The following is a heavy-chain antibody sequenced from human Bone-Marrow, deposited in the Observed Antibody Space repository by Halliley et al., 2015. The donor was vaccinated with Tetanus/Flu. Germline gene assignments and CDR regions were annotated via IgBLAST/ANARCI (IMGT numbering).Heavy chain of an antibody. Sequence: TLSLTCTVSGGSISSHYWSWIRQPPGKGLEYIGYIYHTGNTNYFPSLKSRVTMSLDTSSNRFFLDLTSVTAADTALYYCARAPYGPYPAEGYFDTWGRGTRVTVSS. D-gene: IGHD4-17*01. CDR3: ARAPYGPYPAEGYFDT. CDR1: GGSISSHY. J-gene: IGHJ2*01. V-gene: IGHV4-59*11. CDR2: IYHTGNT.